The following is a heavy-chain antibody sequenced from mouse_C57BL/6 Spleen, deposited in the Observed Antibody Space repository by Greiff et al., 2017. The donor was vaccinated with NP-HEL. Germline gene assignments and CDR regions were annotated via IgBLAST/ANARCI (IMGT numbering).Heavy chain of an antibody. Sequence: QVQLQQPGAELVMPGASVKLSCKASGYTFTSYWMHWVQQRPGQGLEWIGEIDPSDSYTNYNQQFQGKSTLTVYNSSSAADMQLSSLSSEDSAVYYCAKETLRYQRGYYFDYWGQGTTLTVSS. J-gene: IGHJ2*01. CDR3: AKETLRYQRGYYFDY. D-gene: IGHD1-1*01. V-gene: IGHV1-69*01. CDR2: IDPSDSYT. CDR1: GYTFTSYW.